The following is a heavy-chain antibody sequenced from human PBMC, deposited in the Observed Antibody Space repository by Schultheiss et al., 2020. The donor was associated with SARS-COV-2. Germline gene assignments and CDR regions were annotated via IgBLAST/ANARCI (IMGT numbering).Heavy chain of an antibody. D-gene: IGHD3-3*01. J-gene: IGHJ4*02. CDR2: IYDSGST. Sequence: SETLSLTCGVYGGSIRDYYWSWIRQPPGKGLEWIGYIYDSGSTNYNPSLKSRVTMSVDTSKNQFSLKLSSVTAADTAVYYCARDLRPLRFHTGGYFDYWGQGTLVTVSS. CDR3: ARDLRPLRFHTGGYFDY. CDR1: GGSIRDYY. V-gene: IGHV4-59*12.